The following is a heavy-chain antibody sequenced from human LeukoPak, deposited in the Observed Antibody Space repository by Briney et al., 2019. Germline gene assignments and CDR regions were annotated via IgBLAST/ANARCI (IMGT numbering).Heavy chain of an antibody. CDR2: INPNSGGT. Sequence: GASVKVSCKASGYTFTGCYMHWVRQAPGQGLEWMGWINPNSGGTNYAQKFQGRVTMTRDTSISTAYMELSRLRSDDTAVYYCASGFMGYDRSGYYDDAFDIWGQGTMVTVSS. D-gene: IGHD3-22*01. J-gene: IGHJ3*02. CDR1: GYTFTGCY. V-gene: IGHV1-2*02. CDR3: ASGFMGYDRSGYYDDAFDI.